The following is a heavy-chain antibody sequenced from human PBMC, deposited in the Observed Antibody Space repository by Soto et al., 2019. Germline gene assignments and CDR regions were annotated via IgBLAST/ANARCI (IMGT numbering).Heavy chain of an antibody. Sequence: EVQLVESGGGLVKPGGSLRLSCAASGFTFSTYSMNWVRQAPGKGLEWVSSINNSSYIYYADSVKGRFTISRDDAKNSLYLQINSLRAEDTAVYYCAREGGYCYGGTCRYFDYWGQGTLVTVSS. CDR2: INNSSYI. D-gene: IGHD2-15*01. CDR1: GFTFSTYS. J-gene: IGHJ4*02. V-gene: IGHV3-21*01. CDR3: AREGGYCYGGTCRYFDY.